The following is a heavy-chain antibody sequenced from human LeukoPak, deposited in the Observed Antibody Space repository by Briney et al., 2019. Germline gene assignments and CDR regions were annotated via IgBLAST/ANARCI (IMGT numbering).Heavy chain of an antibody. Sequence: ASVKVSCKASGYTFTGYYMHWVRQAPGQGLEWMGWINPNSGGANYAQKFQGRVTMTRDTSISTAYMELSRLRSDDTAVYYCASSMGAMVYGVFDYWGQGTLVTVSS. CDR1: GYTFTGYY. D-gene: IGHD2-8*01. CDR3: ASSMGAMVYGVFDY. J-gene: IGHJ4*02. V-gene: IGHV1-2*02. CDR2: INPNSGGA.